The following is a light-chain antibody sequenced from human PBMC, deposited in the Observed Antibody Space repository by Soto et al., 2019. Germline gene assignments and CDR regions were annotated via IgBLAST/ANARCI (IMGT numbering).Light chain of an antibody. Sequence: DIQMTQSPSTLSASVGDRVTITCRASQSISSYLAWYQHKPGKAPKLLIYKASSLESGVPSRFSGSGSGTEFTLTISRLQPDDFAVYYCQQYNDYARTFGQGTKVEI. V-gene: IGKV1-5*03. CDR1: QSISSY. J-gene: IGKJ1*01. CDR2: KAS. CDR3: QQYNDYART.